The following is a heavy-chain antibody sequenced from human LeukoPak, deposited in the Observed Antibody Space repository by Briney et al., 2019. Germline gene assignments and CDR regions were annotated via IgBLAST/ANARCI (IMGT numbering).Heavy chain of an antibody. Sequence: GGSLRLSCAASGFTFSSYAMSWVRQAPGKGLEWVSAISGSGGSTYYADSVKGRFTIPRDNSKNTLYLQMNSLRAEDTAVYYCAKEFGDDSSGYPDYWGQGTLVTVSS. D-gene: IGHD3-22*01. CDR1: GFTFSSYA. CDR2: ISGSGGST. J-gene: IGHJ4*02. CDR3: AKEFGDDSSGYPDY. V-gene: IGHV3-23*01.